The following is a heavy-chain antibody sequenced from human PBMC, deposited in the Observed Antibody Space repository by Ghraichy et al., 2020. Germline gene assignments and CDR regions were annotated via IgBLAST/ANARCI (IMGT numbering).Heavy chain of an antibody. CDR3: ARAAGTGNAPIDY. D-gene: IGHD1-14*01. CDR1: GFTFSTYG. V-gene: IGHV3-33*01. Sequence: GESLNISCAASGFTFSTYGMHWVRQAPGKGLEWLALIWYNGGNEYYASSVKGRFTISRDNSRNTLYLQMNNLRAEDTASYYCARAAGTGNAPIDYWGQGTLVTVSS. CDR2: IWYNGGNE. J-gene: IGHJ4*02.